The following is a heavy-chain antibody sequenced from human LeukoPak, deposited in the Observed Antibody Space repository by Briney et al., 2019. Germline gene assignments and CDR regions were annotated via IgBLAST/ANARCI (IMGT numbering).Heavy chain of an antibody. CDR3: ARDSAGTDAFDI. D-gene: IGHD6-13*01. CDR1: GFTVSSNY. V-gene: IGHV3-53*01. CDR2: IYSGGST. J-gene: IGHJ3*02. Sequence: GGSLRLSCAASGFTVSSNYMSWVRQAPGKGLEWVSVIYSGGSTYYADSVKGRFTISRDNSKNTLYLQMNSLRAEDTAVYYCARDSAGTDAFDIWGQGTMVTVSS.